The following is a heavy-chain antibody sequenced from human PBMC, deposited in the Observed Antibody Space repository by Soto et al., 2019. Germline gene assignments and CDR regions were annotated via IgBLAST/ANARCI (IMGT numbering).Heavy chain of an antibody. CDR2: IYHSGST. Sequence: PSETLSLTCAVSGGSISSGGYSWSWIRQPPGKSLEWIGYIYHSGSTYYNPSLKSRVTISVDRSKNQISLKLSSVTAADTAVYYCAAGGGLPRYYWGQGTLVTVSS. J-gene: IGHJ4*02. CDR1: GGSISSGGYS. V-gene: IGHV4-30-2*01. D-gene: IGHD5-12*01. CDR3: AAGGGLPRYY.